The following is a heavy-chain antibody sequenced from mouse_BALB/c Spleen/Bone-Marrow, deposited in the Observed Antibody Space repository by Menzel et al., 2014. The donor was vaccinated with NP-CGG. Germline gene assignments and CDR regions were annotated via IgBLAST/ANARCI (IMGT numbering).Heavy chain of an antibody. CDR1: GYTFTSYW. Sequence: VQLQQSGVEFVKPGASVKLSCKASGYTFTSYWMHWVKQRPGQGLEWIGEIDPSDSYTKYNQNFKGKATLTVDKSSSTAYMQLSSLTSEDSAVYYCARTYYDYGWFAYWGQGTLVTVSA. V-gene: IGHV1-69*02. CDR3: ARTYYDYGWFAY. J-gene: IGHJ3*01. CDR2: IDPSDSYT. D-gene: IGHD2-4*01.